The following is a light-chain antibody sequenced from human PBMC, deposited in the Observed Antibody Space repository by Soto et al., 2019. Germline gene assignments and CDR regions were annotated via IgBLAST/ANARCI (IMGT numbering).Light chain of an antibody. CDR3: QQGHNWPLT. CDR1: QSINSE. V-gene: IGKV3-15*01. CDR2: GAS. Sequence: EIVMTQSPATLSLSPGERAALSCRASQSINSELAWYQQKPGQPPRLLIYGASTRATGVPARFTGSESGSEFLLTISGLQSEVFAVYYCQQGHNWPLTFGQGTRLEI. J-gene: IGKJ2*01.